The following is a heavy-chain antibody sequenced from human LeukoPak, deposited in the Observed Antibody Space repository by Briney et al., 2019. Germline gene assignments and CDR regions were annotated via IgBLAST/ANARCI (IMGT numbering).Heavy chain of an antibody. J-gene: IGHJ4*02. V-gene: IGHV4-38-2*01. Sequence: SETLSLTCAVSGYSISSGYYWGWIRPPPGKGLEWIGSIYHSGSTYYNPSLKSRVTISVDTSKNQFSLKLSSVTAADTAVYYCARHPMQVGATQGYWGQGTLVTVSS. CDR2: IYHSGST. CDR1: GYSISSGYY. D-gene: IGHD1-26*01. CDR3: ARHPMQVGATQGY.